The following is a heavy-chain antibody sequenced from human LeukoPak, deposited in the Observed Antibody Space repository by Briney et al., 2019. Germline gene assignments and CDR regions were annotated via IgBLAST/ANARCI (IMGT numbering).Heavy chain of an antibody. CDR2: IYYSGST. V-gene: IGHV4-59*01. CDR3: ARGLLGDDY. CDR1: GGSISSYY. J-gene: IGHJ4*02. Sequence: SETLSLTCTVSGGSISSYYWSWIRQPPGKGLEWIGYIYYSGSTNYNPSLKSRVTISVDTSKNQFSLKLSSVTAADTAVYYCARGLLGDDYWGQRTLVTVSS. D-gene: IGHD3-10*01.